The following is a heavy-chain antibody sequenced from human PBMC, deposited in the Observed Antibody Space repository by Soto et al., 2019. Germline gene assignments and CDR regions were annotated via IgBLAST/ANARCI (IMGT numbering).Heavy chain of an antibody. J-gene: IGHJ3*02. CDR3: AKTLVGGGALDI. Sequence: EVQLVQSGAEVKKPGESLKISCKGSGYSLGNFWIAWVRQMPGKGLEWMGIVYPDDSDIRYSPSFQGQVTISADKSVSTAYLHLSTLRASDTAIYYCAKTLVGGGALDIWGQGTVVTVSS. D-gene: IGHD1-26*01. CDR1: GYSLGNFW. V-gene: IGHV5-51*01. CDR2: VYPDDSDI.